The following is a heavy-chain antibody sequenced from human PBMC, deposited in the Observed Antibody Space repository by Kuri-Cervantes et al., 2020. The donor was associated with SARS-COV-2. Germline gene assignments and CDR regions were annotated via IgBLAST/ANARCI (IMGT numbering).Heavy chain of an antibody. V-gene: IGHV1-2*02. CDR1: GYTFTGYY. CDR2: INPNSGGT. J-gene: IGHJ3*02. CDR3: ARDLPVLGYCSGGSCDAFDI. Sequence: ASVTVSCKASGYTFTGYYMHWVRQAPGQGLEWMGWINPNSGGTNYAQKFQGRVTMTRDTSISTAYMELSRLRSDDTAVYYCARDLPVLGYCSGGSCDAFDIWGQGTMVTVPS. D-gene: IGHD2-15*01.